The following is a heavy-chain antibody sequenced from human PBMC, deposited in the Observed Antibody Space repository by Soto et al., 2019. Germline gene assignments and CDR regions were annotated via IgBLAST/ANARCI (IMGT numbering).Heavy chain of an antibody. CDR3: ARGRYCSGGSCYYYMDV. J-gene: IGHJ6*03. D-gene: IGHD2-15*01. V-gene: IGHV3-21*01. CDR2: TSSSSSYI. CDR1: GFTFSSYS. Sequence: PGGALRLSCVASGFTFSSYSMNWVRQAPGKGLEWVSSTSSSSSYIYYADSVKGRFTISRDNAKNSLYLQRNSLRAEDTAVYYCARGRYCSGGSCYYYMDVWGKGTTVTVSS.